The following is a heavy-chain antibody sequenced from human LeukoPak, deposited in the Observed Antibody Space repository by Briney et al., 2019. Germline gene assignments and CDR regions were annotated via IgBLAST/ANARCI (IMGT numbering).Heavy chain of an antibody. CDR3: ARINWNDVFDY. J-gene: IGHJ4*02. V-gene: IGHV4-39*01. D-gene: IGHD1-20*01. CDR2: IYYSGST. CDR1: GGSISSSSYY. Sequence: PSETLSLTCTVSGGSISSSSYYWGWIRQPPGKGLEWIGSIYYSGSTYYNPSLKSRVTISVDTSKNQFSLKLSSVTAADTAVYYCARINWNDVFDYWGQGTLVTVSS.